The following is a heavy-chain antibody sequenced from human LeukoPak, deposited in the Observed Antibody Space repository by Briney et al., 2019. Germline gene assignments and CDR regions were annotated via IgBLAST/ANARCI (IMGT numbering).Heavy chain of an antibody. V-gene: IGHV3-48*02. Sequence: PGGSLRLSCAASGFTFSNYWMSWIRQAPGKGLEWVSYISSSSSIYYADSVKGRFTISRDNAKNSLYLQMNSLRDEDTAVYYCARPTFDYWGQGTLVTVSS. CDR1: GFTFSNYW. CDR3: ARPTFDY. J-gene: IGHJ4*02. CDR2: ISSSSSI.